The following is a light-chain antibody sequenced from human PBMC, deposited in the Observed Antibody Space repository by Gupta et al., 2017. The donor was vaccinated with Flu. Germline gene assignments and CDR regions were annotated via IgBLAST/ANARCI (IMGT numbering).Light chain of an antibody. J-gene: IGLJ1*01. V-gene: IGLV2-14*03. CDR1: SSDVGDYKS. CDR2: DVN. CDR3: CSRTSGNTYV. Sequence: SALPQPASLSGAPGQSITISCTGTSSDVGDYKSVSWYHHLPGKAPELMLYDVNDRPSGVSDRFSGAKSGNTASLTIAGLQSEDEADYYCCSRTSGNTYVFGGGTKVTVL.